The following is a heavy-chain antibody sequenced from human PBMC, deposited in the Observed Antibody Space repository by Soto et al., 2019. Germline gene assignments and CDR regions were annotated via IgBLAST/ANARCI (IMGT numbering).Heavy chain of an antibody. V-gene: IGHV4-59*11. J-gene: IGHJ4*02. CDR1: GGSISSHY. D-gene: IGHD1-26*01. CDR3: AREGVGATTDFDY. Sequence: SETLSLTCTVSGGSISSHYWSWIRQPPGKGLEWIGCVYYSGSTNYNPSLKSRVTISVDTSKNQFSLKLSSVTAADTAVYYCAREGVGATTDFDYWGQGTLVTVSS. CDR2: VYYSGST.